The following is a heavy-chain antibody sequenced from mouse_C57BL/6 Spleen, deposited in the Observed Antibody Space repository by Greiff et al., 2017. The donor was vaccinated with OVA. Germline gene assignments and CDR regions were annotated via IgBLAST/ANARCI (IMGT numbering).Heavy chain of an antibody. CDR3: ARGGLRDWYFDV. V-gene: IGHV1-80*01. Sequence: QVQLKESGAELVKPGASVKISCKASGYAFSSYWMNWVKQRPGKGLEWIGQIYPGDGDTNYNGKFKGKATLTADKSSSTAYMQLSSLTSEDSAVYFCARGGLRDWYFDVWGTGTTVTVSS. J-gene: IGHJ1*03. D-gene: IGHD2-4*01. CDR2: IYPGDGDT. CDR1: GYAFSSYW.